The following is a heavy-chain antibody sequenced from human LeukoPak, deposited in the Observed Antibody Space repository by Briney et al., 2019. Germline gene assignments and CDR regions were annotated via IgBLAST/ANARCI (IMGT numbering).Heavy chain of an antibody. Sequence: PGGSLRLSCAASGFTFSTYWMHWVRQAPGKGLVWVSHINFGGRGATCEDPVKGRFTISRDNAKNTLYLHMNSLRAEESAVYYCARATRIYSSGWYYSFDYWGQGTLVTVSS. CDR1: GFTFSTYW. D-gene: IGHD6-19*01. CDR2: INFGGRGA. J-gene: IGHJ4*02. CDR3: ARATRIYSSGWYYSFDY. V-gene: IGHV3-74*01.